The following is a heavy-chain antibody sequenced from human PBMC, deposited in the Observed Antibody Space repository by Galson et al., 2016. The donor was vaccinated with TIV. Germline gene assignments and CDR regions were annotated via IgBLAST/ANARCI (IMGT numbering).Heavy chain of an antibody. CDR3: ARGNDPGATYSLDY. CDR2: IKQDGDYK. CDR1: GFTFSRHW. J-gene: IGHJ4*02. V-gene: IGHV3-7*01. Sequence: SLRLSCAASGFTFSRHWMSWVRQAPGKGLEWVANIKQDGDYKYYVDSVKGRFTVSRDNAKKSLYLQMNSRRAEDTAVYYCARGNDPGATYSLDYWGQGTQVTVSS. D-gene: IGHD1-1*01.